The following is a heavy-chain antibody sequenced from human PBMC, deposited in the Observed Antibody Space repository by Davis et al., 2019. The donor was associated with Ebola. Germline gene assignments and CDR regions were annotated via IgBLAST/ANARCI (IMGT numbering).Heavy chain of an antibody. CDR1: GGSISSYY. J-gene: IGHJ4*02. Sequence: SETLSLTCTVSGGSISSYYWSWIRQPPGTGLEWIGYIYYSGSTNYNPSLKSRVTISVDTSKNQFSLKLSSVTAADTAVYYCARGASSSSVSALWDYWGQGTLVTVSS. D-gene: IGHD6-6*01. V-gene: IGHV4-59*01. CDR3: ARGASSSSVSALWDY. CDR2: IYYSGST.